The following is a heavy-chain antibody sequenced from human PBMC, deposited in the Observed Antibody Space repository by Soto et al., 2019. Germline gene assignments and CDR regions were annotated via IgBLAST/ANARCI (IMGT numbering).Heavy chain of an antibody. D-gene: IGHD2-15*01. CDR3: ARDLDCSGGSCYTFDY. CDR2: IWYDGNNK. J-gene: IGHJ4*02. Sequence: GGSLRLSCAASGFTFSSYGMHWVRQAPGKGLEWVAIIWYDGNNKYYADSVKGRFTISRDNSKNTLYLQMNSLRAEDTAVYYCARDLDCSGGSCYTFDYWGQGTLVTVSS. CDR1: GFTFSSYG. V-gene: IGHV3-30*02.